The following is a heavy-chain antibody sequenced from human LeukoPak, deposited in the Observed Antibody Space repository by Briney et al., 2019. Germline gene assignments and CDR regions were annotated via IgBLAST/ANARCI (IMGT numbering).Heavy chain of an antibody. Sequence: GGSLRLSCTASGFTFSSYAMTWVRQAPGKGLECVSVISGIGTTTYYADSVKGRFTISRDNAKNSLYLQMNSLRAEDTAVYYCARDPGYAAEFDYWGQGTLVTVSS. V-gene: IGHV3-23*01. CDR3: ARDPGYAAEFDY. CDR1: GFTFSSYA. CDR2: ISGIGTTT. J-gene: IGHJ4*02. D-gene: IGHD5-12*01.